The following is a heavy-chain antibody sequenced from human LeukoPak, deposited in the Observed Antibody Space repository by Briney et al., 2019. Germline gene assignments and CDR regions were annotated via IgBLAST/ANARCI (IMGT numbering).Heavy chain of an antibody. J-gene: IGHJ6*02. CDR3: ARRLSPDYYDSGRLPRGYGMDV. CDR2: IGGSGAST. CDR1: GFNFRTYT. V-gene: IGHV3-23*01. D-gene: IGHD3-10*01. Sequence: GGSLRLSCAASGFNFRTYTMNWVRQAPGKGLEWVSTIGGSGASTYYGDSVKGRFAISSDNSKNMLFLDMNSLKAEDTAIYYCARRLSPDYYDSGRLPRGYGMDVWGQGTKVTVSS.